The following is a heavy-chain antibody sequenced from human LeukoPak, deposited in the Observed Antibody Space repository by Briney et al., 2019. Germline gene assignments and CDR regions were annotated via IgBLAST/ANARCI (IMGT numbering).Heavy chain of an antibody. J-gene: IGHJ6*02. V-gene: IGHV4-34*01. Sequence: SETLSLTCAVYGGSFSGYYWSWIRQPPGKGLEWIGEINHSGSTNYNPSLKSRVTISVDTSKNQFSLKLSSVTAADTAVYYCARGGRGYCSNTSCYRRGLDVWGQGTTVTVSS. CDR2: INHSGST. D-gene: IGHD2-2*02. CDR1: GGSFSGYY. CDR3: ARGGRGYCSNTSCYRRGLDV.